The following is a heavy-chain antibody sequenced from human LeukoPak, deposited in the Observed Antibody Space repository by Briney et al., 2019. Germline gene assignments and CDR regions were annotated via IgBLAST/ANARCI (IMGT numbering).Heavy chain of an antibody. CDR3: ARGAPYYYGSGSYYLTQSNWFDP. CDR2: INHSGST. D-gene: IGHD3-10*01. CDR1: GGSFSGYY. J-gene: IGHJ5*02. Sequence: SETLSLTCAVYGGSFSGYYWSWIRQPPGKGLEWIGEINHSGSTNYNPSLKSRVTISVDTSKNQFSLKLSSVTAADTAVYYCARGAPYYYGSGSYYLTQSNWFDPWGQGTLVTVSS. V-gene: IGHV4-34*01.